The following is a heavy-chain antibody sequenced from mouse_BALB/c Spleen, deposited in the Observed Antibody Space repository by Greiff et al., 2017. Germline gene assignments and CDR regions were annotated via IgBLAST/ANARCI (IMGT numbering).Heavy chain of an antibody. CDR1: GFSLTSYG. V-gene: IGHV2-2*02. Sequence: QVQLKESGPGLVQPSQCLSITCTVSGFSLTSYGVHWVRQSPGKGLEWVGVIWSGGRTDYNAAFISRLSISKDNSKSQVFFKMNSLQANDTAIYYCARNRPLGPLLDYWGQGTTLTVSS. CDR3: ARNRPLGPLLDY. D-gene: IGHD4-1*01. J-gene: IGHJ2*01. CDR2: IWSGGRT.